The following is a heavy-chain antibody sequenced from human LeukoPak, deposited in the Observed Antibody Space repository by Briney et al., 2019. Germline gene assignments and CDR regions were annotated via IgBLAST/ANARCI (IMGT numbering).Heavy chain of an antibody. D-gene: IGHD3-10*01. CDR2: IYTSGGT. V-gene: IGHV4-4*07. CDR3: GRGGSGSSLDY. J-gene: IGHJ4*02. CDR1: GGSISSYY. Sequence: PSETLSLTCTVSGGSISSYYWSWIRQPAGKGLEWIGRIYTSGGTNYNPSLKSRVNMSVDTSKNQFSLKVRALASADTAGYYCGRGGSGSSLDYWRQATLVTVSS.